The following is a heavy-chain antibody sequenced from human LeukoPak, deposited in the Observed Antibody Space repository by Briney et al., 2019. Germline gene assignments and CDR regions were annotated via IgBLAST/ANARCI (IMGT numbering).Heavy chain of an antibody. CDR3: AELGITMIGGV. V-gene: IGHV3-21*01. CDR2: ISSSSSYI. D-gene: IGHD3-10*02. CDR1: GFTFSSYS. J-gene: IGHJ6*04. Sequence: GSLRLSCAASGFTFSSYSMNWVRQAPGKGLEWVSSISSSSSYIYYADSVKGRFTISRDNAKNSLYLQMNSLRAEGTAVYYCAELGITMIGGVWGKGTTVTISS.